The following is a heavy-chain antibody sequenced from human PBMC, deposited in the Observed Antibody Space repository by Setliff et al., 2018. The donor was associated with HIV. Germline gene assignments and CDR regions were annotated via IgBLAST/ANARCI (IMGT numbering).Heavy chain of an antibody. V-gene: IGHV5-51*01. D-gene: IGHD3-22*01. CDR3: ARRDSSHPWLDS. CDR2: IYPGDSDT. CDR1: GYTFTDYW. J-gene: IGHJ5*01. Sequence: GESLKISCKASGYTFTDYWIGWVRQMPGKGLEWMAIIYPGDSDTRYSPSFQGQVTISADKSISTAYVQWSRLKASDTAMYYCARRDSSHPWLDSWGQGTLVTVSS.